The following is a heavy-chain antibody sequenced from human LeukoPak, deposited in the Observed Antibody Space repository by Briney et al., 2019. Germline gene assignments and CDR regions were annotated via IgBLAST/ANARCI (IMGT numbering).Heavy chain of an antibody. D-gene: IGHD6-19*01. CDR1: GFTFSSYA. CDR3: ARGPGYSSGWYVLSVDY. V-gene: IGHV3-30-3*01. CDR2: IPYDGSIK. Sequence: GGSLRLSCAASGFTFSSYAMHWVRQSPGKGLEWVAVIPYDGSIKYYADSVKGRFTTSRDNSKNMLYLQMNSLSAEDTAVYYCARGPGYSSGWYVLSVDYWGQGTLVTVSS. J-gene: IGHJ4*02.